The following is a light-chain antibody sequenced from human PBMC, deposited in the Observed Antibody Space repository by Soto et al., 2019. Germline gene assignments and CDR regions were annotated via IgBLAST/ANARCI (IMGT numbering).Light chain of an antibody. J-gene: IGLJ2*01. CDR1: SSDVGGYNY. CDR2: EVS. CDR3: SSYTSSSRV. V-gene: IGLV2-14*01. Sequence: SVLTQPASVSGSPGQSIPISCTGTSSDVGGYNYVSWYQQHPGKAPKLMIYEVSNRPSGVSNRFSGSKSGNTASLTISGLQAEDEADYYCSSYTSSSRVFGGGTKLTVL.